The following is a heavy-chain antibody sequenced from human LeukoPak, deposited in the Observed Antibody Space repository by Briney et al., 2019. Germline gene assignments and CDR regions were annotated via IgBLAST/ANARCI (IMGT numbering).Heavy chain of an antibody. CDR1: GYTFTGYG. D-gene: IGHD3-10*01. CDR3: ARLLWFGKPYFDY. Sequence: GASVNVSCKASGYTFTGYGISWVRQAPGQGLEGMGWISAYNGDTKFAQTLQGRVTMTTDTSTSTAFMELRSLRSDDTAVYYCARLLWFGKPYFDYWGQGTLVTVSS. V-gene: IGHV1-18*01. CDR2: ISAYNGDT. J-gene: IGHJ4*02.